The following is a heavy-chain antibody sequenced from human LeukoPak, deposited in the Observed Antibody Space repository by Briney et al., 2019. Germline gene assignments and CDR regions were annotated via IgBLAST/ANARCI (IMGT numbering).Heavy chain of an antibody. Sequence: ASVKVSCKASGYTFTSYDINWVRRATGQGLEWMGWMNPNSGNTGYAQKFQGRVTMTRNTSISTAYMELSSLRSEDTAVYYCASSFYGDYVAFDIWGQGTIVTVSS. J-gene: IGHJ3*02. CDR1: GYTFTSYD. CDR3: ASSFYGDYVAFDI. CDR2: MNPNSGNT. D-gene: IGHD4-17*01. V-gene: IGHV1-8*01.